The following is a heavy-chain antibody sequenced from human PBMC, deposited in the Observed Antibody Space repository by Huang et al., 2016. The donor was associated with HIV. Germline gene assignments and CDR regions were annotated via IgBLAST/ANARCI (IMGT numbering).Heavy chain of an antibody. D-gene: IGHD3-3*01. CDR1: GGSFTGNY. Sequence: QMQLQQRGAGLLKPSETLSLTCGVSGGSFTGNYLTWIRQAPGKGLEWIGDVNDSGATNYHPSLNGRVTISLDKSNRELSLNLRSVTAADTAVYYCARQWTILEWLLGLDVWGQGTTVIVSS. J-gene: IGHJ6*02. V-gene: IGHV4-34*02. CDR2: VNDSGAT. CDR3: ARQWTILEWLLGLDV.